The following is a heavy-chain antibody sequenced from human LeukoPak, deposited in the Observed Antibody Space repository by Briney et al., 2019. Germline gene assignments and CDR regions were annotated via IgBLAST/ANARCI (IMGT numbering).Heavy chain of an antibody. J-gene: IGHJ3*02. Sequence: GASVKVSCKASGYTFTGYYMHWVRQAPGQGLEWMGWINPNSGGTNYAQKFQGRVTMTRDTSISTAYMELSRLRSDDTAVYYCARWGTYYYGSGSNVDAFDIWGQGTMVTVSS. D-gene: IGHD3-10*01. V-gene: IGHV1-2*02. CDR1: GYTFTGYY. CDR2: INPNSGGT. CDR3: ARWGTYYYGSGSNVDAFDI.